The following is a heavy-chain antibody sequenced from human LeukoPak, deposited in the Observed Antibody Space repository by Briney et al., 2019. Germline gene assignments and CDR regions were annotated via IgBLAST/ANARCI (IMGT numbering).Heavy chain of an antibody. J-gene: IGHJ6*03. Sequence: ASVKVSCKASGYTFTGYHMHWVRQAPGQGLEWMGWINPNSGGTNYAQKFQGRVTMTRDTSISTAYMELSRLRSDDTAVYYCARDRLLWFGEFSPYYYYYYMDVWGKGTTVTISS. CDR3: ARDRLLWFGEFSPYYYYYYMDV. CDR2: INPNSGGT. CDR1: GYTFTGYH. V-gene: IGHV1-2*02. D-gene: IGHD3-10*01.